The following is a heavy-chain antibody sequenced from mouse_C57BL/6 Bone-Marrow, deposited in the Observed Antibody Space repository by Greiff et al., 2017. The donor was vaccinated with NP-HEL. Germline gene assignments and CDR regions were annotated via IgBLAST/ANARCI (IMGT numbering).Heavy chain of an antibody. CDR3: ARDAYDYSGGGYFDY. CDR1: GFTFSDFY. D-gene: IGHD2-4*01. J-gene: IGHJ2*01. Sequence: EVKLMESGGGLVQSGRSLRLSCATSGFTFSDFYMEWVRQAPGQGLEWIAASRNKANDYTTEYSASVKGRFIVSRDTSQSILYLQMNALRAEDTAIYYCARDAYDYSGGGYFDYWGQGTTLTVSS. CDR2: SRNKANDYTT. V-gene: IGHV7-1*01.